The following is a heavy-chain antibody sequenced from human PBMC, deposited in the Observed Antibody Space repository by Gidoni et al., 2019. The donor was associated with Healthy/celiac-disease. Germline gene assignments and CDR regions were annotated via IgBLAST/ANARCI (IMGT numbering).Heavy chain of an antibody. CDR2: ISGSGGST. Sequence: EVQLLESGGGLVQPGGSLRLYCAASGFPCSRYAMGWVRQAPGTGLEWVSAISGSGGSTYYADAVKGRFTISRDNSKNTLYLQMNSLRAEDTAVYYCAKFALLWLKGYYGMDVWGKGTTVTVSS. J-gene: IGHJ6*04. D-gene: IGHD3-10*01. CDR1: GFPCSRYA. V-gene: IGHV3-23*01. CDR3: AKFALLWLKGYYGMDV.